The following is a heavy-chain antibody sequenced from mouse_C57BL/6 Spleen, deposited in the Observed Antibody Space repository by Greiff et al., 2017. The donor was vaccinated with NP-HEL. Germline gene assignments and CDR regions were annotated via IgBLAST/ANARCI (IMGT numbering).Heavy chain of an antibody. CDR2: ISSGGDYI. V-gene: IGHV5-9-1*02. J-gene: IGHJ2*01. CDR1: GFTFSSYA. D-gene: IGHD2-14*01. CDR3: TRDRGPVDY. Sequence: DVQLQESGEGLVKPGGSLKLSCAASGFTFSSYAMSWVRQTPERRLEWVAYISSGGDYIYYADTVKGRFTISRDNARNTLYLQMSSLKSEDTAMYYCTRDRGPVDYWGQGTTLTVSS.